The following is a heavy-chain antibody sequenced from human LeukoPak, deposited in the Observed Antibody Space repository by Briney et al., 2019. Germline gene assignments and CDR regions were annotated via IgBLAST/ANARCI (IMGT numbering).Heavy chain of an antibody. V-gene: IGHV3-30*01. Sequence: PGGSLRLSCAASGFTFTNAGIHWVRLAAGKGLEWVSFISHDGTNKYYSDSVDGRFTVSRLNSQNTVYLQMTDLSLDDTATYYCASEDVDTGDFWGQGTLVTVSS. CDR2: ISHDGTNK. CDR1: GFTFTNAG. J-gene: IGHJ4*02. D-gene: IGHD5-18*01. CDR3: ASEDVDTGDF.